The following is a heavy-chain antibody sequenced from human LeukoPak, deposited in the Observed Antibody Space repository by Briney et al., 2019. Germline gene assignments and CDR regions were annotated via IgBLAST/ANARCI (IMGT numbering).Heavy chain of an antibody. CDR2: IYPGDSDT. CDR3: ARHPPYVSSSAFFGP. V-gene: IGHV5-51*01. D-gene: IGHD3-10*02. CDR1: GFSFTSYW. Sequence: GESLKISCKTSGFSFTSYWIAWVRQMPGKGLEWIGMIYPGDSDTTYSPSSQGQVIISADTSISTASLQLTRLQASDTAIFYCARHPPYVSSSAFFGPWGQGTLVTVAS. J-gene: IGHJ5*02.